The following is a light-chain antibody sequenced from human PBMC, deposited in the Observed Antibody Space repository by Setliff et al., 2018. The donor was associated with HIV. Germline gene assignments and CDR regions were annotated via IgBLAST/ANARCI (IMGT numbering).Light chain of an antibody. V-gene: IGLV2-23*02. CDR3: CSYAGSSTPYV. J-gene: IGLJ1*01. CDR1: SSGVGSYNL. Sequence: QSALTQPASVSGSPGQSITISCTGTSSGVGSYNLVSWYQQHPGKAPKLMIYEVSKRPSGFSNRISGSKSGNTASLTISGLQAEDEADYYCCSYAGSSTPYVFGTGTKVTVL. CDR2: EVS.